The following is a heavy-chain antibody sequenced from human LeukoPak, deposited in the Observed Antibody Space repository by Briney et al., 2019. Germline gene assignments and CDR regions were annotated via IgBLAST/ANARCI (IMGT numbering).Heavy chain of an antibody. Sequence: GGSLRLSWAASGFTFSSYWMSWVRQAPGKGREWGANIKQDGSEKYYVDSVRGRFTISRDNAKNSLYLQMNSLRAEDTAVYYCARERPGRATALDYWGQGTLVTVSS. D-gene: IGHD1-26*01. CDR2: IKQDGSEK. V-gene: IGHV3-7*01. J-gene: IGHJ4*02. CDR3: ARERPGRATALDY. CDR1: GFTFSSYW.